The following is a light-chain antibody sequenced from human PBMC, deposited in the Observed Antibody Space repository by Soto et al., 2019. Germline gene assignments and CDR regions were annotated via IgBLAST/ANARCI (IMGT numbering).Light chain of an antibody. CDR3: AALDDSPNGVV. V-gene: IGLV1-44*01. J-gene: IGLJ2*01. CDR1: SSNIGSNT. Sequence: QSVLTQPPSASGTPGQRVTISCSGSSSNIGSNTVNWYQQLPGTAPKLLIYSNNQPPSGVPDRFSGAKSGTSASLAISGLQSDDEDDYYCAALDDSPNGVVFGGGTKLTVL. CDR2: SNN.